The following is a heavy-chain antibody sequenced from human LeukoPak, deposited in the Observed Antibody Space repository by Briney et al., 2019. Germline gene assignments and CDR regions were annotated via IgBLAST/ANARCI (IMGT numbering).Heavy chain of an antibody. CDR1: GFTFSSYA. Sequence: GGSLRLSCAASGFTFSSYALSWVHQAPGKGLQWVSAISGSGAGTYYADSVKGRFTISRDNSKNTLYLQVSSLRGEDTAVYYCAKSTPGGSYMPFDYWGQGTLVTVSS. CDR3: AKSTPGGSYMPFDY. D-gene: IGHD1-26*01. J-gene: IGHJ4*02. CDR2: ISGSGAGT. V-gene: IGHV3-23*01.